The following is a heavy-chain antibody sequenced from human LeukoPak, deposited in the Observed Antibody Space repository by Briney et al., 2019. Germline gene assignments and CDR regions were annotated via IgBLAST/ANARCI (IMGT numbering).Heavy chain of an antibody. V-gene: IGHV3-48*04. Sequence: GGSLRLSCAASGFTFSSNAMNWVRQAPGKGLEWLSYISSSSATMYYADSVEGRFTISRDNAKNSLYLQMNSLRADDTAVYYCARGDTSGHYFEKYYFDYWGQGILVTVSS. CDR3: ARGDTSGHYFEKYYFDY. D-gene: IGHD3-22*01. CDR2: ISSSSATM. CDR1: GFTFSSNA. J-gene: IGHJ4*02.